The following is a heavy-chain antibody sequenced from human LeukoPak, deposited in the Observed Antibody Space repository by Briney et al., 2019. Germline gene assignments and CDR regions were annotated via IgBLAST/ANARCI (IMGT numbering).Heavy chain of an antibody. CDR2: ISAYNGNT. Sequence: GASVKVSCKASGYTFTSYGIAWVRQAPGQGLEWMGWISAYNGNTNYAQKLQGRVTMTTDTSTSTAYTELRSLRSDDTAVYYCARHGSDYYYYGMDVWGQGTTVTVSS. CDR3: ARHGSDYYYYGMDV. CDR1: GYTFTSYG. V-gene: IGHV1-18*01. D-gene: IGHD3-10*01. J-gene: IGHJ6*02.